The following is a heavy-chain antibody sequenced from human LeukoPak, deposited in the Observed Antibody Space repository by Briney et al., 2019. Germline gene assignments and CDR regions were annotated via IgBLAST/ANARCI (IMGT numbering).Heavy chain of an antibody. CDR3: AKINYYGSGSYGYRYYFDY. CDR2: ISGSGGST. V-gene: IGHV3-23*01. D-gene: IGHD3-10*01. J-gene: IGHJ4*02. CDR1: GFIVSSYA. Sequence: PGGSLSLSCAASGFIVSSYAMSWVRHAPGKGLEWVSAISGSGGSTYYADSVKGRFTISRDNSKNTLYLQMNSLRAEDTAVYCCAKINYYGSGSYGYRYYFDYWGQGTLVTVSS.